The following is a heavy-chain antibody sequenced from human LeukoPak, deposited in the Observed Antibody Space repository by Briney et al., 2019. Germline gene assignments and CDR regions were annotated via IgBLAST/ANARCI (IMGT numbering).Heavy chain of an antibody. J-gene: IGHJ4*02. V-gene: IGHV1-69*13. D-gene: IGHD3-10*01. Sequence: SVKVSRKASGGTLSRYAISGVRQAPGQGPEWMGGIITILGTTNHAQKFQGRVTITAEESMSTACRERSRLRSEDTAVYYCARIVGIASRGYFDYWGKGTRVPV. CDR1: GGTLSRYA. CDR3: ARIVGIASRGYFDY. CDR2: IITILGTT.